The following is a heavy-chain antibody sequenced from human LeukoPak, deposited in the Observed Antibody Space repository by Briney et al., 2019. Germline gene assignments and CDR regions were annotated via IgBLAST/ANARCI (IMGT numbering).Heavy chain of an antibody. CDR3: ARHPSTGWPYYFDS. D-gene: IGHD6-19*01. Sequence: ASETLSLTCTVSGGPISSKSDYWGWIRQTPGKGLEWIGSIYYSGSTYYNPSLNSRVTISIDTSRNHFSLKLSSVTAADTAVYYCARHPSTGWPYYFDSWGQGTLVTVSS. V-gene: IGHV4-39*01. J-gene: IGHJ4*02. CDR2: IYYSGST. CDR1: GGPISSKSDY.